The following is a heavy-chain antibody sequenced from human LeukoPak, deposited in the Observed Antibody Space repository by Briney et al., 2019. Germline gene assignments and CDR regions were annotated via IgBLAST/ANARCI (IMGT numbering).Heavy chain of an antibody. D-gene: IGHD5-12*01. J-gene: IGHJ4*02. CDR3: ARSTGGYALTFDY. CDR1: GGSISSYH. Sequence: SETLSLTCTVSGGSISSYHWSWLRQPPGKTLEWIGYIYYSGSTNYNPSLRSRVSISEDTSKNQFSLKLSSVTAADTAVYYCARSTGGYALTFDYWGQGSLVTVSS. CDR2: IYYSGST. V-gene: IGHV4-59*01.